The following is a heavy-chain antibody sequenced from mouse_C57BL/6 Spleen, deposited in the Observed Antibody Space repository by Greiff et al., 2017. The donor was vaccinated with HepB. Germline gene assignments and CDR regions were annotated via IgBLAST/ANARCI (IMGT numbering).Heavy chain of an antibody. Sequence: ESGPGLVKPSQSLSLTCSVTGYSITSGYYWNWIRQFPGNKLEWMGYISYDGSNNYNPSLKNRISITRDTSKNQFFLKLNSVTTEDTATYYCARADYYGSFYAMDYWGQGTSVTVSS. CDR2: ISYDGSN. D-gene: IGHD1-1*01. CDR1: GYSITSGYY. V-gene: IGHV3-6*01. J-gene: IGHJ4*01. CDR3: ARADYYGSFYAMDY.